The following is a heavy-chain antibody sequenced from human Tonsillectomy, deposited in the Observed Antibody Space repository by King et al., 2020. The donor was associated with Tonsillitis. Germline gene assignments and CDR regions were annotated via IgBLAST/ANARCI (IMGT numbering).Heavy chain of an antibody. CDR2: IIGSGGST. Sequence: EVQLVESGGGLVQPGGSLRLSCAASGFTFSSYAMSWVRQAPGKGLEWVSAIIGSGGSTYYADSVKGRFTISRENSKNTLYLQMNSLRAGDTAVYYCAKDRYGSGSSFDYWGQGTLVTVSS. CDR3: AKDRYGSGSSFDY. J-gene: IGHJ4*02. CDR1: GFTFSSYA. V-gene: IGHV3-23*04. D-gene: IGHD3-10*01.